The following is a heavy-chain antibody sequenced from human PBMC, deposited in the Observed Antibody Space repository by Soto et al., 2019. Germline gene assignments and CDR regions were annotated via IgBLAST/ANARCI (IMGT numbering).Heavy chain of an antibody. D-gene: IGHD6-13*01. CDR1: GYTFTNYA. V-gene: IGHV1-18*01. CDR2: ISSYNGNT. J-gene: IGHJ4*02. CDR3: ARDLAAAGPFDC. Sequence: QVQLVQSGAEVKKPGASVKVSCKASGYTFTNYAFSWVRQAPGQGLEWMGWISSYNGNTNYTQKLQGGVTMTTDTSTSTAYMELRSLRSDDTAVYYCARDLAAAGPFDCWGQGTLVTVSS.